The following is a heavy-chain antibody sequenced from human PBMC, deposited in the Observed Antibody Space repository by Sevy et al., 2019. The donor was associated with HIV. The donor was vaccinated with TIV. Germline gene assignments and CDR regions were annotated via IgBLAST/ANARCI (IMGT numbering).Heavy chain of an antibody. Sequence: SETLSLTCTVSGGSISSSSYYWGWIRQPPGKGLEWIGSIYYSGSTYYNPSLKSRITISVDTSKNQFSLKLSSVTAADTAVYYCASPIIVVVPAAMGHYGMDVWGQGTTVTVSS. CDR1: GGSISSSSYY. V-gene: IGHV4-39*01. J-gene: IGHJ6*02. D-gene: IGHD2-2*01. CDR3: ASPIIVVVPAAMGHYGMDV. CDR2: IYYSGST.